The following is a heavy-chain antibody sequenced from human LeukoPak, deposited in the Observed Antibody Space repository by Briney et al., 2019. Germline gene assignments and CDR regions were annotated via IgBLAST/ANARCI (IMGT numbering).Heavy chain of an antibody. D-gene: IGHD6-13*01. CDR3: ARERQAYSLYGMDV. J-gene: IGHJ6*02. Sequence: GGSLRLSCAASGFTFSSYGMHWVRQAPGKGLEWVAVIWYDGSNKYYADSVKGRFTISRDNSKNTLYLQMNSLRAEDTAVYYCARERQAYSLYGMDVWGQGTTVTVSS. V-gene: IGHV3-33*01. CDR2: IWYDGSNK. CDR1: GFTFSSYG.